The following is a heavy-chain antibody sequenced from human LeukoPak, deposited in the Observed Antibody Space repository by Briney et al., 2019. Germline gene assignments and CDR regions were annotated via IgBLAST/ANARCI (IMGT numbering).Heavy chain of an antibody. J-gene: IGHJ5*02. CDR3: ARDASRSYCSGGSCYSRWVDP. V-gene: IGHV4-34*01. CDR1: GGSFSNYY. CDR2: INRSGST. Sequence: SETLSLTCAVSGGSFSNYYWSWIRQPPGKGLEWIGEINRSGSTNYHPSLKSRITMSVDTSKIQFSLNLSSVTAADTAVYYCARDASRSYCSGGSCYSRWVDPWGQGTLVTVSS. D-gene: IGHD2-15*01.